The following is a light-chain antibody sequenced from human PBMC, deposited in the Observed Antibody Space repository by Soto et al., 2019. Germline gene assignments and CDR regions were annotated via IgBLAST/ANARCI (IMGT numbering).Light chain of an antibody. V-gene: IGKV3-20*01. CDR2: GAS. CDR3: QQYHYWPIT. J-gene: IGKJ5*01. CDR1: QSVSSSY. Sequence: EIVLTQSQGTLSLSPGDRATLSCRASQSVSSSYLAWYQQNPGQAPRLLIYGASIRATGIPDRFSGSGSETDFTLTISSLQSEDVAVYLCQQYHYWPITFGQGTRREIK.